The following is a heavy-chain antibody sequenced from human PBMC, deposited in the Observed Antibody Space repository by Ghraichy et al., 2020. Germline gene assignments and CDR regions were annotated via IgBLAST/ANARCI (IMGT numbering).Heavy chain of an antibody. CDR3: ARRSAGTTLSAGFDP. D-gene: IGHD1-1*01. Sequence: SETLSLTCTVSGGSISSSSYYWGWIRQPPGKGLEWIGSIYYSGSTYSNPSLKSRVTISVDTSKNQFSLKLSSVTAADTAVYYCARRSAGTTLSAGFDPWGQGTLVTVSS. CDR1: GGSISSSSYY. J-gene: IGHJ5*02. V-gene: IGHV4-39*01. CDR2: IYYSGST.